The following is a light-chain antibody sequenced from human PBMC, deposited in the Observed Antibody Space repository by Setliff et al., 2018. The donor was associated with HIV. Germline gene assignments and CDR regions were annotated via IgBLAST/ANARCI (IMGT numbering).Light chain of an antibody. V-gene: IGKV3-20*01. CDR1: QSVASSQ. J-gene: IGKJ1*01. Sequence: ENVLTQSPGTLSLSPGERATLSCRASQSVASSQLAWYQQKHGQAPRLLIYGASNRATDIPDRFSGSGSGTDFTLTISRLEPEDFAVYYCQQYGTSPKTVGQGTKVDIK. CDR2: GAS. CDR3: QQYGTSPKT.